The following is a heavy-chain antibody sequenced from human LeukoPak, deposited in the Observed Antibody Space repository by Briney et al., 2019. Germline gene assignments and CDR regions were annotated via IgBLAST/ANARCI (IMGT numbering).Heavy chain of an antibody. CDR1: GFTFSSYS. V-gene: IGHV3-21*01. D-gene: IGHD3-3*01. J-gene: IGHJ4*02. Sequence: MPGGSLRLSCAASGFTFSSYSMNWVRQAPGKGLEWVSSISSSSSYIYYADSVKGRFTISRDNAKNSLYLHMNSLRAEDTAVYYCARGDVLRFLEWFDYWGQGTLVTVSS. CDR2: ISSSSSYI. CDR3: ARGDVLRFLEWFDY.